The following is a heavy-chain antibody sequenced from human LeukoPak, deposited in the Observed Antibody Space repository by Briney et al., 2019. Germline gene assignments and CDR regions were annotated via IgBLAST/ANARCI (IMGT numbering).Heavy chain of an antibody. D-gene: IGHD5-24*01. CDR1: GGSFSGYY. Sequence: SETLSLTCAVYGGSFSGYYWSWIRQPPGKGLEWIGEINHSGSTNYNPSLKSRVTISVDTSKNQFSLKLSSVTAADTAVYYCARERDGYNYGSNWFDPWGQGTLVTVSS. J-gene: IGHJ5*02. V-gene: IGHV4-34*01. CDR3: ARERDGYNYGSNWFDP. CDR2: INHSGST.